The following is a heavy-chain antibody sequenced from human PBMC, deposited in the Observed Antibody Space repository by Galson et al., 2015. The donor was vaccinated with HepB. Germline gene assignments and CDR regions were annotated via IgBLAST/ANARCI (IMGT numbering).Heavy chain of an antibody. D-gene: IGHD1-1*01. Sequence: SLRLSCAASGFTFSNSGMHWVRQAPGKGLEWVADIWYDGTNKNYADSVKGRFTISRDNSKNTLYLQMNSLRVEDTAVYYCATGSAQYSWMYMDVWGKGTTVTVSS. V-gene: IGHV3-33*01. CDR1: GFTFSNSG. CDR3: ATGSAQYSWMYMDV. J-gene: IGHJ6*03. CDR2: IWYDGTNK.